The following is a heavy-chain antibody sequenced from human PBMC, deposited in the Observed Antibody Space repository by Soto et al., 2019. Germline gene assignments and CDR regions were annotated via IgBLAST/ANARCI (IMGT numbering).Heavy chain of an antibody. CDR2: VYWNDDK. D-gene: IGHD1-20*01. J-gene: IGHJ5*02. V-gene: IGHV2-5*01. CDR3: VHRVTSAYSHEKYKSWYVSYWFDP. CDR1: GFSLTTSGVG. Sequence: SGPTLVNPTETLTLTCAFSGFSLTTSGVGVGWIRQPPGKALEWLAVVYWNDDKRYRPSLRSRLNITKDTSKNQVVLTMTNMDPVDTATYYCVHRVTSAYSHEKYKSWYVSYWFDPWGQ.